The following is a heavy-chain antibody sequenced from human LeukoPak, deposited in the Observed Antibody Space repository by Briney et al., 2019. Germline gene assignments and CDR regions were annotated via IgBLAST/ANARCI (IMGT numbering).Heavy chain of an antibody. CDR3: YLYNYGSGSFDY. V-gene: IGHV3-21*01. D-gene: IGHD3-10*01. CDR2: ITSSSRDI. Sequence: GGSLRLSCAASGFTFSSYNMNWVRQAPGKGLEWVSSITSSSRDIYYADSVKGRFTVSRDNAKNSLYLQMSSLRAEDTAVYFCYLYNYGSGSFDYRGQGTLVTVSS. CDR1: GFTFSSYN. J-gene: IGHJ4*02.